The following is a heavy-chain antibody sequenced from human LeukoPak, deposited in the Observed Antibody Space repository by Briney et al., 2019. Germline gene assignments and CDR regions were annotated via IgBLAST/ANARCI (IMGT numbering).Heavy chain of an antibody. CDR1: GYTFTSYA. V-gene: IGHV1-3*01. CDR3: ARDLAAAGSFYYYYGMDV. J-gene: IGHJ6*02. D-gene: IGHD6-13*01. Sequence: ASVKVSCKASGYTFTSYAMHWVRQAPGQRLEWMGWINAGNGNTKYSQKFQGRVTITRDTSASTAYMELSSLGSEDTAVYYCARDLAAAGSFYYYYGMDVWGQGTTVTVSS. CDR2: INAGNGNT.